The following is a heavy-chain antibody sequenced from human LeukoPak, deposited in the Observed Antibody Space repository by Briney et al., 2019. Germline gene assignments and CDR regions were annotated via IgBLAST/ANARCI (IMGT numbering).Heavy chain of an antibody. Sequence: GGSLPLSCAASGFTLSSYSMSWVRQAPGKGLEWVSFISSSSGTIYYADSVKGRFTISRDNAKNSLYLQMNSLRAEDMAVYYCARDPYGSGSYYYDYWGQGSLVTVSS. CDR3: ARDPYGSGSYYYDY. D-gene: IGHD3-10*01. J-gene: IGHJ4*02. CDR1: GFTLSSYS. V-gene: IGHV3-48*01. CDR2: ISSSSGTI.